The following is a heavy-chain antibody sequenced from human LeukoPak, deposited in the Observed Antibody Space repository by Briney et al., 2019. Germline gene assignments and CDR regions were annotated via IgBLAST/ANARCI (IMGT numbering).Heavy chain of an antibody. CDR1: GYSFTSYW. D-gene: IGHD3-22*01. J-gene: IGHJ4*02. CDR2: IYPGDSDT. V-gene: IGHV5-51*01. CDR3: ARHKPYYYDSSGYPGSADY. Sequence: GESLKISCKGSGYSFTSYWIGWVRQMPGKGLEGMGIIYPGDSDTRYSPSFQGKVTISADKSISTAYLQWSSPKASDTAMYYCARHKPYYYDSSGYPGSADYWGQGTLVTVSS.